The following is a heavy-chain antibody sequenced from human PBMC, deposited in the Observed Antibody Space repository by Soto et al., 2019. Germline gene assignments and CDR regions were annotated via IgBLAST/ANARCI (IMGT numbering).Heavy chain of an antibody. J-gene: IGHJ4*02. CDR3: AGAVSDFDVRRYRTSYFDQ. V-gene: IGHV4-31*03. Sequence: SETLSLTCTVSGASVSTGVYYWTWIRQHPGKGLEWIGYIDNTGSAYYNPSLTGRVDISVDTSKNQFSLNLQSLTAADTAFYYCAGAVSDFDVRRYRTSYFDQWGQGILVTVYS. D-gene: IGHD3-10*02. CDR1: GASVSTGVYY. CDR2: IDNTGSA.